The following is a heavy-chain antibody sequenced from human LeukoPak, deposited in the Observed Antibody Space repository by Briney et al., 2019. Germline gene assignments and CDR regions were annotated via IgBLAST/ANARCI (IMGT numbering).Heavy chain of an antibody. CDR3: AVRAYYYDSSDYYLDY. CDR2: IHYSGST. CDR1: GGSISSGGNY. J-gene: IGHJ4*02. D-gene: IGHD3-22*01. V-gene: IGHV4-31*03. Sequence: SETLSLTCTVSGGSISSGGNYWNWIRQHPGKGLEWTGYIHYSGSTYYNPSLKSRITISVDTSKNQFSLKLSSVTAADTAVYYCAVRAYYYDSSDYYLDYWGQGTLATVSS.